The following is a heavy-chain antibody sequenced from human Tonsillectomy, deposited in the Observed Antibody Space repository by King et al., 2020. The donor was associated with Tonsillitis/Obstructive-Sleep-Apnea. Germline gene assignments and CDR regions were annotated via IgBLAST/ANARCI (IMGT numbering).Heavy chain of an antibody. D-gene: IGHD3-22*01. CDR2: IYYSGST. Sequence: QLQESGPGLVRPSQTLSLTCTVSGGSISSANHYWSWIRQHPGKGLEWIGYIYYSGSTYYNPSLKSRVTISVDTSQNQFSLKLTSVTAADTAVYYCARVRFYYDTSGYDAFDIWGQGTIVTVSS. V-gene: IGHV4-31*03. J-gene: IGHJ3*02. CDR3: ARVRFYYDTSGYDAFDI. CDR1: GGSISSANHY.